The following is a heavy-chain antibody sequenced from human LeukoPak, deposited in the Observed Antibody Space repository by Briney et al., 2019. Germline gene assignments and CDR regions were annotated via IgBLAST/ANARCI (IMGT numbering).Heavy chain of an antibody. CDR3: ARVGWGDVASYPNWLDP. CDR1: GGSISSTTHY. D-gene: IGHD3-10*01. J-gene: IGHJ5*02. V-gene: IGHV4-39*07. Sequence: RPSETLSLTCTVSGGSISSTTHYWGWIRQPPGAPLEWIANIYYSGPTAYNQALRSRVTISIETSKNEFSLTLKSVTAADTAVYYCARVGWGDVASYPNWLDPWGQGTLVTVSS. CDR2: IYYSGPT.